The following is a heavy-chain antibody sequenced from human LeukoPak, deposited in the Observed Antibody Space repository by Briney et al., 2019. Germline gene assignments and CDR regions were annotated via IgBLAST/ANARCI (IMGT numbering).Heavy chain of an antibody. CDR1: GFTFSSYA. D-gene: IGHD3-10*01. V-gene: IGHV3-30-3*02. CDR2: ISYDGSNK. Sequence: GGSLRLSCAASGFTFSSYAMHWVRQAPGKGLERVAVISYDGSNKYYADSVKGRFTISRDNSKNTLYLQMNSLRAEDTAVYYCAKFLDGSGTDLSDYWGQGTLVTVSS. J-gene: IGHJ4*02. CDR3: AKFLDGSGTDLSDY.